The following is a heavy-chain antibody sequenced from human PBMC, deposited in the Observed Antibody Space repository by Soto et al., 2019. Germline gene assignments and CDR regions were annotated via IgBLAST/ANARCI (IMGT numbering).Heavy chain of an antibody. Sequence: AISGSGASTNYADSVKGRFTISRDNSKNTLYLQMNSRRAEDTAVYYFAKEAGWGDALYMPPWFDPWGQGTLVTVSS. J-gene: IGHJ5*02. D-gene: IGHD3-16*01. V-gene: IGHV3-23*01. CDR3: AKEAGWGDALYMPPWFDP. CDR2: ISGSGAST.